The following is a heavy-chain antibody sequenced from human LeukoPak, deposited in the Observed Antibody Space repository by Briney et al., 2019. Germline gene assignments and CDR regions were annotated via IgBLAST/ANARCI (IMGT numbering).Heavy chain of an antibody. Sequence: QTGGSLRLSCVASGFTFSNYAMSWVRQPPGKGLEWVSAISYSGGSTYYADSVKGRFTISRDNAKNSLYLQMNSLRAEDTAVYYCARGGNAGYSGYDWSYYFDYWGQGTLVTVSS. CDR2: ISYSGGST. CDR1: GFTFSNYA. J-gene: IGHJ4*02. CDR3: ARGGNAGYSGYDWSYYFDY. V-gene: IGHV3-23*01. D-gene: IGHD5-12*01.